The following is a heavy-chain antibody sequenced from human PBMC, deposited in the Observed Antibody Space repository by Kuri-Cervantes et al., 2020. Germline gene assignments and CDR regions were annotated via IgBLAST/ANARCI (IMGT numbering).Heavy chain of an antibody. J-gene: IGHJ4*02. V-gene: IGHV3-11*01. D-gene: IGHD3-22*01. Sequence: GESLKISCAASGFTFSDYYMSWIRQAPGKGLEWVSYISSSGSTIYYAADSVKGRFTLSRDNAENSLYLQMNSLRAEDTAVYYCARDKGIYDPSGVRGYYFDYWGQGTLVTVSS. CDR2: ISSSGSTI. CDR1: GFTFSDYY. CDR3: ARDKGIYDPSGVRGYYFDY.